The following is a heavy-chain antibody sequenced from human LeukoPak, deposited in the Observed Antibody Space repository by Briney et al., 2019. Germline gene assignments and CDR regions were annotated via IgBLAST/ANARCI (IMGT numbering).Heavy chain of an antibody. CDR1: GFTFSSYG. CDR3: AGGSGYSYGYFDY. D-gene: IGHD5-18*01. J-gene: IGHJ4*02. V-gene: IGHV3-33*01. CDR2: IWYDGSNK. Sequence: GGSLRLSCGASGFTFSSYGMHWVRQAPGKGLEWVAVIWYDGSNKYYADSVKGRFTISRDNSEHTLYLQMNSLRAEDTAVYYCAGGSGYSYGYFDYWGQGTLVTVSS.